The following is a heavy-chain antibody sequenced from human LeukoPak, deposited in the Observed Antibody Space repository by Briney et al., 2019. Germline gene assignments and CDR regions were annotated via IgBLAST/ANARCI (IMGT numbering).Heavy chain of an antibody. J-gene: IGHJ4*02. D-gene: IGHD6-13*01. CDR2: IWYDGSNK. V-gene: IGHV3-33*01. CDR3: ARDSRPKAAAGDY. CDR1: GFAFSSYG. Sequence: SGGSLKLSCAASGFAFSSYGVHWVRQAPGKGLEWVAFIWYDGSNKYYADSVKGRFTISRDNSKNTLYLQMNSLRAEDTAVYYCARDSRPKAAAGDYWGQGTLVTVYS.